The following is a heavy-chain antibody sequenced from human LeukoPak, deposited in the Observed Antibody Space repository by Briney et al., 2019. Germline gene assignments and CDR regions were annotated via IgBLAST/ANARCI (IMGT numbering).Heavy chain of an antibody. Sequence: PGGSLRLSCAASGLTFSSNYMSWARQAPGKGLEWVSVIYSGGSTYYADSVKGRFTISRDNPKNTLYLQMNSLRAEDTAVYYCARTGSGNYAINSYYGMDVWGQGTPVTVSS. CDR1: GLTFSSNY. J-gene: IGHJ6*02. CDR3: ARTGSGNYAINSYYGMDV. D-gene: IGHD3-10*01. CDR2: IYSGGST. V-gene: IGHV3-53*01.